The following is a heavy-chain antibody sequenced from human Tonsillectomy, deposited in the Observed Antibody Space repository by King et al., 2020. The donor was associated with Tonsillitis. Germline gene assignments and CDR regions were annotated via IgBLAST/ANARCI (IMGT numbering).Heavy chain of an antibody. CDR1: GGSISSYY. J-gene: IGHJ4*02. V-gene: IGHV4-59*01. Sequence: VQLQESGPGLVKPSETLSLTCTVSGGSISSYYWSWLRQPPGKGLEWIGYIYYSGSTNYNPSLKSRVTISVDTSKNQFSLKLSSVTAADTAVYYCARGGYYDSSGYTPRYYFDYWGQGTLVTVSS. CDR3: ARGGYYDSSGYTPRYYFDY. D-gene: IGHD3-22*01. CDR2: IYYSGST.